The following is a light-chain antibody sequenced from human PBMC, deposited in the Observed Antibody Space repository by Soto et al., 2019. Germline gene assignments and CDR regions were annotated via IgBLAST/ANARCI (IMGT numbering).Light chain of an antibody. V-gene: IGKV1-13*02. Sequence: AIQLTQSPSSLSASVGDRVTITCRASQGISSALAWYQQKPGKAPKLLIYDASSLESGVPSRFSGSGSVTDFTLTISSLQPEDFATYYCQQFNSYPLSITFGQGTRLEIK. CDR3: QQFNSYPLSIT. J-gene: IGKJ5*01. CDR1: QGISSA. CDR2: DAS.